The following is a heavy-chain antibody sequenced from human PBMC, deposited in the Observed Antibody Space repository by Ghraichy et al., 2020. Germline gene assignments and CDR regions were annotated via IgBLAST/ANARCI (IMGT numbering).Heavy chain of an antibody. Sequence: SETLSLTCTVSGGSISSSSYYWGWIRQPPGKGLEWIGSIYYSGSTYYNPSLKSRVTISVDTSKNQFSLKLSSVTAADTAVYYCAINGGDFWSGYYGDYYYYMDVWGKGTTVTVSS. CDR2: IYYSGST. CDR1: GGSISSSSYY. CDR3: AINGGDFWSGYYGDYYYYMDV. J-gene: IGHJ6*03. D-gene: IGHD3-3*01. V-gene: IGHV4-39*01.